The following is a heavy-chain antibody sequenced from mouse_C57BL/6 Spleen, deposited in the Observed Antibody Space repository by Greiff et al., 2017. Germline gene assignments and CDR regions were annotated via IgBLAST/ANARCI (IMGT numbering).Heavy chain of an antibody. Sequence: EVQLQQSGPELVKPGASVKMSCKASGYTFTDYNMHWVKQSHGKSLEWIGYINPNNGGTSYNQKFKGKATLTVNKSSSTAYMELRSLTSEDSAVYYCARGSLYGNPLAYWGQGTLVTVSA. J-gene: IGHJ3*01. CDR1: GYTFTDYN. D-gene: IGHD2-1*01. CDR3: ARGSLYGNPLAY. CDR2: INPNNGGT. V-gene: IGHV1-22*01.